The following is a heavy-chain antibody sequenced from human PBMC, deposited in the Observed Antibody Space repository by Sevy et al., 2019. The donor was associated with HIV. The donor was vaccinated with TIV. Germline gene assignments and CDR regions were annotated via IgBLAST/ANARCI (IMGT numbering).Heavy chain of an antibody. CDR3: ARVTGYYYYYMDV. Sequence: SETLSLTCTVSGGSISSYYWSWIRRPPGKGLEWIGYIYYSGSTNYNPSLKSRVTISVDTSKNQFSLKLSSVTAADTAVYYCARVTGYYYYYMDVWGKGTTVTVSS. CDR1: GGSISSYY. CDR2: IYYSGST. V-gene: IGHV4-59*01. J-gene: IGHJ6*03.